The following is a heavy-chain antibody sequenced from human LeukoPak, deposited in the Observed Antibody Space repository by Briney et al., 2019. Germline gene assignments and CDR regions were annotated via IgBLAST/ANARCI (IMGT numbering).Heavy chain of an antibody. CDR3: AKVSRAGLRLGELSLNYYFDY. D-gene: IGHD3-16*02. CDR2: ISGSGGST. CDR1: GFTFSSYQ. J-gene: IGHJ4*02. V-gene: IGHV3-23*01. Sequence: GGSLRLSCAGSGFTFSSYQMHWVRQAPGKGLEWVSAISGSGGSTYYADSVKGRFTISRDNSKNTLYLQMNSLRAEDTAVYYCAKVSRAGLRLGELSLNYYFDYWGQGTLVTVSS.